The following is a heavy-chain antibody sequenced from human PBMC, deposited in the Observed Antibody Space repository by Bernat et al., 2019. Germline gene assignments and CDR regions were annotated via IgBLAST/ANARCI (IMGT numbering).Heavy chain of an antibody. CDR2: ISYDGSNK. D-gene: IGHD3-22*01. Sequence: QVQLVESGGGVVQPGRSLRLSCAASGFTFSSYGMHWVRQAPGKGLEWVAVISYDGSNKYYADSVKGRFTISRDNSKNTLYLQMNSLRAEDTAVYYCARDGGSIYYYDSSGYFDYWGQGTLVTVSS. V-gene: IGHV3-30*03. CDR3: ARDGGSIYYYDSSGYFDY. J-gene: IGHJ4*02. CDR1: GFTFSSYG.